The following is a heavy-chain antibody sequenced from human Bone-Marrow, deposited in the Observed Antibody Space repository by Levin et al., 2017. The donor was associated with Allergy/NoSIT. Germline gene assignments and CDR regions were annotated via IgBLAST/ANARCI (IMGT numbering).Heavy chain of an antibody. CDR1: GFSFSTSS. D-gene: IGHD6-19*01. V-gene: IGHV3-21*01. Sequence: PGGSLRLSCEASGFSFSTSSMNWFRQAPGKGLEWISSISSGSGFIYYADSLKGRFTISRDNAKNSLFLQMNSLRAEDTAVYYCARDGSAWSRDFWGQGTLVTVSS. J-gene: IGHJ4*02. CDR3: ARDGSAWSRDF. CDR2: ISSGSGFI.